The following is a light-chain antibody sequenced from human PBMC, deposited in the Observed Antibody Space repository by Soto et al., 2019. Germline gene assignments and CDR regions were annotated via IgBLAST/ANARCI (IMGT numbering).Light chain of an antibody. V-gene: IGKV3-20*01. J-gene: IGKJ4*01. Sequence: ALTQSPGTLFLSPGERATLSCRASQTVRNNYLAWYQQKTGQAPRLLIYDASSMDTGIPDRFSGGGSGTDFTLTISRLEPEDFAVYYCQQFSSYPLTFGGGTKVDIK. CDR2: DAS. CDR3: QQFSSYPLT. CDR1: QTVRNNY.